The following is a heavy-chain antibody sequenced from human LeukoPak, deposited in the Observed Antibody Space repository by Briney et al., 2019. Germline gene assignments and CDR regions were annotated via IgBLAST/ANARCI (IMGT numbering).Heavy chain of an antibody. CDR2: IYSGGTT. V-gene: IGHV3-66*01. Sequence: PGGSLRLSCAASGFTVSNNYMNWVRQALGKGLEWVSLIYSGGTTYYADSVKGRFTISRDGSKNTLYLQMNSLRVEDTAVYYCARDPPAVTANTYGWGQGTLVTVSS. CDR3: ARDPPAVTANTYG. D-gene: IGHD5-18*01. CDR1: GFTVSNNY. J-gene: IGHJ4*02.